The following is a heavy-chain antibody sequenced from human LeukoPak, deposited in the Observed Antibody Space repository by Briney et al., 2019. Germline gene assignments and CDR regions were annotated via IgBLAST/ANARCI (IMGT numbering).Heavy chain of an antibody. J-gene: IGHJ4*02. Sequence: AGGSLRLSCAASGFTFSNYWMTWVRRAPGKGLEWVANIRRDGSETHYVDSVMGRFTISRDNAKNSLYLQMNSLRAEDTAVYYCARILDSAWGELGYWGQGTLVTVSS. V-gene: IGHV3-7*01. CDR1: GFTFSNYW. CDR3: ARILDSAWGELGY. CDR2: IRRDGSET. D-gene: IGHD6-19*01.